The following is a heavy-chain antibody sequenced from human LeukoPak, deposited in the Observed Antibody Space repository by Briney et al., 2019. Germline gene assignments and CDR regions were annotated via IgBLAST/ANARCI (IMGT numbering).Heavy chain of an antibody. CDR1: GGSISSYY. J-gene: IGHJ5*02. D-gene: IGHD5-24*01. V-gene: IGHV4-59*01. Sequence: PSETLSLTWTVSGGSISSYYWSWIRQPPGKGLEWIGYIYFSGSTNYNPSLKSRVTISVDTSKNQFSSKLSSVTAADTAVYYCARDRRDRFDPWGQGTLVTVSS. CDR3: ARDRRDRFDP. CDR2: IYFSGST.